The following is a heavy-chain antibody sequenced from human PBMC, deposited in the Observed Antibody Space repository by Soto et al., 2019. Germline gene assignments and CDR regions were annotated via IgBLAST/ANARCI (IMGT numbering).Heavy chain of an antibody. Sequence: QVQLVQSGAEVKKPGSSVKVSCKASGGTFSSYAISWVRQAPGQGLEWMGGIIPIFGTANYAQKFQGRVTITADESTSPAYMELSSLRSEDTAVYYCARDMDSSGYYNYYYGMDVWGQGTTVTVSS. CDR1: GGTFSSYA. D-gene: IGHD3-22*01. CDR3: ARDMDSSGYYNYYYGMDV. V-gene: IGHV1-69*01. CDR2: IIPIFGTA. J-gene: IGHJ6*02.